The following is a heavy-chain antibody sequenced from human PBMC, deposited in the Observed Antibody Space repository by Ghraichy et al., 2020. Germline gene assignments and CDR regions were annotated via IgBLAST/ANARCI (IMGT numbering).Heavy chain of an antibody. J-gene: IGHJ6*02. V-gene: IGHV4-39*01. CDR1: GGSISSSSYY. CDR3: ARQGTWIQLLRSPLYGMAV. D-gene: IGHD5-18*01. Sequence: SQTLSLTCTVSGGSISSSSYYWGWIRQPPGKGLEWIGSIYYSGSTYYNPSLKSRVTISVDTSKNQFSLKLSSVTAADTAVYYCARQGTWIQLLRSPLYGMAVWGQGTSVTVPS. CDR2: IYYSGST.